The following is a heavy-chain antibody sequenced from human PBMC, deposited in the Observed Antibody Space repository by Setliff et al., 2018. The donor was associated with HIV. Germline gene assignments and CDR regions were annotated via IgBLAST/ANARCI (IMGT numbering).Heavy chain of an antibody. CDR2: IYPGDSGT. Sequence: GESLTISCQGSGHSFTTFWVGWVRQMPGKGLEWMGIIYPGDSGTKYSPSLRGQVTISADKSSRTVYLQWSSLKASDTAIYYCTRLAYASDIWGQGTLVTVSS. CDR3: TRLAYASDI. V-gene: IGHV5-51*01. J-gene: IGHJ3*02. CDR1: GHSFTTFW.